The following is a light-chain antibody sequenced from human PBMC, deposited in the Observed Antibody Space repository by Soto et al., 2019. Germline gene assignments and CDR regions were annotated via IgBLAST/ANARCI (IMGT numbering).Light chain of an antibody. V-gene: IGLV1-47*01. Sequence: QSVLTQPPSASGTPGQTVTISCSGSSSNIGSNYVYWYQRLPGTAPKLLIYRSDQRPSGVPDRFSGSKSGASASLAISGLRSEDEADYYCEAWDDSLSGVVFGGGTKLTVL. J-gene: IGLJ2*01. CDR1: SSNIGSNY. CDR3: EAWDDSLSGVV. CDR2: RSD.